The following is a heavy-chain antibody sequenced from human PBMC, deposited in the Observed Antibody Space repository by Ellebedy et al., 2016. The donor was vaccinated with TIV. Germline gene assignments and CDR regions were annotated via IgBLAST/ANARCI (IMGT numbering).Heavy chain of an antibody. D-gene: IGHD6-19*01. CDR2: ISSTSNYI. J-gene: IGHJ6*03. CDR3: ARDRGSGWNFMDV. CDR1: GFTFSANA. Sequence: GESLKISCVASGFTFSANAVHWVRQAPGKGPEWVSSISSTSNYIYYEDSVKGRFTISRDNAKKSVYLQMNSLRAEDTAVYYCARDRGSGWNFMDVWGRGTTVTVSS. V-gene: IGHV3-21*01.